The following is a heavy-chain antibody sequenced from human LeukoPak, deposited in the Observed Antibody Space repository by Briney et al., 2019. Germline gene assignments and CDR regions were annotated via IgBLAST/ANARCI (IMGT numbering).Heavy chain of an antibody. CDR1: GVIVSGNY. D-gene: IGHD3-22*01. CDR3: ARGGYYDSSGSPHAFDI. V-gene: IGHV3-53*01. J-gene: IGHJ3*02. Sequence: GGSLGLSCAASGVIVSGNYMSWVRQAPGKGLEWVSLIYSGGSTYYADSVKGRFTISRDNSKNTLYLQMNSLRAEDTAVYYCARGGYYDSSGSPHAFDIWGQGTMDTVSS. CDR2: IYSGGST.